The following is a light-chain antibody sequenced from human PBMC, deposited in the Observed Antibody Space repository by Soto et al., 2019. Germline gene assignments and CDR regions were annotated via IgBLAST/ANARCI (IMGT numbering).Light chain of an antibody. Sequence: EIVLTQSPATLSLSPGERATLSCRASQSISSHLAWYQQKPGQAPRLLMYDVSNRATDIPARFSGSGSGTDFTLTISSLEPEDFAVYYCQQRPNWPLTFGGGIKVEIK. CDR3: QQRPNWPLT. CDR2: DVS. V-gene: IGKV3-11*01. J-gene: IGKJ4*01. CDR1: QSISSH.